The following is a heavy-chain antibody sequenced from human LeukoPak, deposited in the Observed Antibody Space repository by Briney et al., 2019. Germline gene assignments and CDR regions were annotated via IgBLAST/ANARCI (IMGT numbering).Heavy chain of an antibody. CDR2: IGGSGSST. Sequence: PGGSLRLSCAASGFTFSNSDMSWVRQAPGKGLEWVSAIGGSGSSTFYADSVKGRFTLSRDNSKNTLYLQMSSLRAEDTAVYYCAKSRLTPHPWGQGTLVTVSS. D-gene: IGHD1-14*01. CDR1: GFTFSNSD. CDR3: AKSRLTPHP. J-gene: IGHJ5*02. V-gene: IGHV3-23*01.